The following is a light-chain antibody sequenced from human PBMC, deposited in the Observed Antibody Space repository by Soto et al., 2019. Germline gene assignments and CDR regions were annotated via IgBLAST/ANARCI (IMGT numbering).Light chain of an antibody. CDR1: QSISSW. CDR2: KAS. V-gene: IGKV1-5*03. J-gene: IGKJ1*01. CDR3: QQYNSYS. Sequence: DIQMTQSPSPLSASVGDSVTITCRASQSISSWVAWYQQKPGKAPNLLIYKASSLEGGVPSMFSSSGSGTEFTLTISSLQPDDLATYYCQQYNSYSLGQGTKVDIK.